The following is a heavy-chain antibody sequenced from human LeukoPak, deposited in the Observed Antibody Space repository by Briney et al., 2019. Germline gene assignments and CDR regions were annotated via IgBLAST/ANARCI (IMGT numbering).Heavy chain of an antibody. D-gene: IGHD3-22*01. CDR2: MALSGGPT. J-gene: IGHJ6*02. CDR1: GFTFSAYA. Sequence: GGSLRLSCAASGFTFSAYAMAWVRRPPGRGLEWVSTMALSGGPTHYADAVEGRFTISRDDSKSTLYLHINNLRAEDTAVYYCAKRLKRNYYYHYSMDVWGQGTTVTVSS. CDR3: AKRLKRNYYYHYSMDV. V-gene: IGHV3-23*01.